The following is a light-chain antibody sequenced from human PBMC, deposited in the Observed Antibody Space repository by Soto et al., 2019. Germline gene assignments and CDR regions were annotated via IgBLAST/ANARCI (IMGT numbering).Light chain of an antibody. J-gene: IGKJ1*01. V-gene: IGKV1-39*01. CDR2: AAS. Sequence: DMQVTKCQPFLFAYLGDRVTSTCSASQSISGYLNWYQQKPGKAPKLLFSAASSLQSGVPSRFSGCGSVTDFTLTISSMQPEDFANYYCQQSYSTPRTFGQGTKVDIK. CDR3: QQSYSTPRT. CDR1: QSISGY.